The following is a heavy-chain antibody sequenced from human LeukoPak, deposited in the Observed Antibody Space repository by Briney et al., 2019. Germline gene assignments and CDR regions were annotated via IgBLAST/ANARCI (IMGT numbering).Heavy chain of an antibody. CDR2: INHSGST. J-gene: IGHJ4*02. Sequence: SETLSLTCAVYGGSFSGYYWSWIRQPPGKGLEWIGEINHSGSTNYNPSLKSRVTISVDTSKNQFSQKLSSVTAADTAVYYCARDRIYYFDYWGQGTLVTVSS. D-gene: IGHD2-15*01. V-gene: IGHV4-34*01. CDR1: GGSFSGYY. CDR3: ARDRIYYFDY.